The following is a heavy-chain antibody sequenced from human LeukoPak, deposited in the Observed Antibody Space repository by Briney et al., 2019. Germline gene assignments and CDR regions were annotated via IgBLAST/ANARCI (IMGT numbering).Heavy chain of an antibody. J-gene: IGHJ4*02. CDR1: GFTVSSNY. D-gene: IGHD5-12*01. V-gene: IGHV3-53*01. Sequence: PGGSLRLSCAASGFTVSSNYMSWVRQGPGKGLEWVSVIYRGGITFYADSVKGRFTISRDDSKNTLYLQMNSLGIEDTGVYYCARDRDIVAFDYWGQGTLVTVSS. CDR3: ARDRDIVAFDY. CDR2: IYRGGIT.